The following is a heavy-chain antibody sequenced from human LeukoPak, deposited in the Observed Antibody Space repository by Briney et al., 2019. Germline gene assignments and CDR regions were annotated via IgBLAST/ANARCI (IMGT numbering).Heavy chain of an antibody. CDR3: VTDYGGSSGAFDI. CDR1: GFTLSSYA. Sequence: GGSLRLSCTGSGFTLSSYAMNWVRRAPGQGLEWVSSISSSSSDIYYTDSVKGRFTISRDNAKDSLYLQMNSLRAEDTAVYYCVTDYGGSSGAFDIWGQGTMVTVSS. V-gene: IGHV3-21*01. D-gene: IGHD4-23*01. CDR2: ISSSSSDI. J-gene: IGHJ3*02.